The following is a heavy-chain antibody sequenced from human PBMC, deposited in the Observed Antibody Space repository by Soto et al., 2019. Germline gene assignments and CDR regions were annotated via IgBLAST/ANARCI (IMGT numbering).Heavy chain of an antibody. CDR1: GFTFSSYA. V-gene: IGHV3-23*01. CDR3: ARALVRLGGRPNYCDSSGYYHDDCVI. CDR2: ISGSGGST. Sequence: PGGSLRLSCAASGFTFSSYAMSWVRQAPGKGLEWVSAISGSGGSTYYADSVKGRFTISRDNSKNTLDLQMNSLRAEDTAVYYCARALVRLGGRPNYCDSSGYYHDDCVIWSQEAMV. D-gene: IGHD3-22*01. J-gene: IGHJ3*02.